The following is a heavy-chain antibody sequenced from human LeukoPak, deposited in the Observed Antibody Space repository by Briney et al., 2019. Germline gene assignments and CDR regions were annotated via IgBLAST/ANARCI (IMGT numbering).Heavy chain of an antibody. CDR1: GFTFSSYG. V-gene: IGHV3-23*01. CDR3: TRHSGYGEFDY. J-gene: IGHJ4*02. D-gene: IGHD5-12*01. CDR2: ISGSGGST. Sequence: GGSLRLSCAASGFTFSSYGMSWVRQAPGKGLEWVSAISGSGGSTYYADSVKGRFTISRDNSKNTLYLQMNSLRAEDTAVYYCTRHSGYGEFDYWGQGTLVTVSS.